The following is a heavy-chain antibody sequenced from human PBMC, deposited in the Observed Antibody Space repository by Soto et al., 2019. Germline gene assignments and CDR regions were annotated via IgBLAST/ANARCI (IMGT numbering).Heavy chain of an antibody. J-gene: IGHJ5*02. CDR1: GGSISSSSYY. V-gene: IGHV4-39*01. Sequence: PSETLSLTCTVSGGSISSSSYYWGWIRQPPGKGLEWIGSIYYSGSTYYNPSLKSRVTISVDTSKNQFSLKLSSVTAADTAVYYCASHSRITIFGVVMRRPHHWGQGTLVTVSS. D-gene: IGHD3-3*01. CDR2: IYYSGST. CDR3: ASHSRITIFGVVMRRPHH.